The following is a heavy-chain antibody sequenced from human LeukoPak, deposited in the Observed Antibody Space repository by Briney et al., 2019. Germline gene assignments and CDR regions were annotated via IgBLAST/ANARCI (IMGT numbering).Heavy chain of an antibody. CDR1: AYTFTGYY. J-gene: IGHJ4*02. Sequence: ASVKVSCEASAYTFTGYYMHWVRQTPGQGLEWMGWINPNSGGTNYAQKFQGRVTMTRDTSTSTVYMELSSLRSEDTAVYYCARAQLKAADLLDYWRQGTLVTVSS. CDR3: ARAQLKAADLLDY. V-gene: IGHV1-2*02. D-gene: IGHD6-13*01. CDR2: INPNSGGT.